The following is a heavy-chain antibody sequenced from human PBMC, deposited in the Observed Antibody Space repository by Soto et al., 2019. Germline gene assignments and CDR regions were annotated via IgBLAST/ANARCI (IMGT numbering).Heavy chain of an antibody. CDR1: GGSISSSSYY. D-gene: IGHD1-26*01. V-gene: IGHV4-39*01. CDR3: ARRGPVGAHDFYYYMDV. CDR2: IYYSGST. J-gene: IGHJ6*03. Sequence: QLQLQESGPGLVKPSETLSLTCTVSGGSISSSSYYWGWIRQPPGKGLEWIGSIYYSGSTYYNPSLKSRVTISVDTSKNQFSLKLSSVTAADTAVYYCARRGPVGAHDFYYYMDVWGKGTTVTVSS.